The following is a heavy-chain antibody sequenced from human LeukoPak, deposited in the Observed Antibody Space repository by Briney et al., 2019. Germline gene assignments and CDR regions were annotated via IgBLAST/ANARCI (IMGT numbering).Heavy chain of an antibody. CDR2: MNPNSGNT. Sequence: GASVKVSCKASGYTFTSYDINWVRQATGQGLEWMGWMNPNSGNTGYAQKFQGRVTMTRNTSISTAYMELSSLRSEDTSVYYCARDPTSEDSTLSVTDYWGQGTLVTVSS. D-gene: IGHD2-2*01. V-gene: IGHV1-8*01. CDR1: GYTFTSYD. CDR3: ARDPTSEDSTLSVTDY. J-gene: IGHJ4*02.